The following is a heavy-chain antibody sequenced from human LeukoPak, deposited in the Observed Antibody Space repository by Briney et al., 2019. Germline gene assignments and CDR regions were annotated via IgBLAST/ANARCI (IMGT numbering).Heavy chain of an antibody. CDR1: GFTFSSYS. Sequence: PGGSLRLSCAASGFTFSSYSMNWVRQAPGKGLEWVSYISSSSSTIYYADSVKGRFTISGDNAKNSLYLQMNSLRAEDTAVYYCARPRTVVATIEVLIGDAFDIWGQGTMVTVSS. J-gene: IGHJ3*02. V-gene: IGHV3-48*01. CDR2: ISSSSSTI. CDR3: ARPRTVVATIEVLIGDAFDI. D-gene: IGHD5-12*01.